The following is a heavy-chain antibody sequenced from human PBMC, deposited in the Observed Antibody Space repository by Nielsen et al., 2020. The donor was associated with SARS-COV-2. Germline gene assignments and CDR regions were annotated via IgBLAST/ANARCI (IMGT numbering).Heavy chain of an antibody. CDR1: GGSISSGGYF. J-gene: IGHJ6*02. Sequence: LRLSCTVSGGSISSGGYFWSWIRQHPGKGLEWIGYIYYSGSSYYNPSLKSRVTTSVDTSKKQFSLKLSSVIAADTAVYYCARVALGSTNGMDVWGQGTTVTVSS. D-gene: IGHD2-15*01. CDR2: IYYSGSS. V-gene: IGHV4-31*03. CDR3: ARVALGSTNGMDV.